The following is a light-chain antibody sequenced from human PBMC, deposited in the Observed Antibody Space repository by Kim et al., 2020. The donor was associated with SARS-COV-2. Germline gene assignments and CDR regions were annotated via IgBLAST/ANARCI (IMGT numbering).Light chain of an antibody. CDR1: NIGGKS. J-gene: IGLJ1*01. CDR2: YDS. Sequence: SYELTQSPSVSVAPGKAARITCGGNNIGGKSVHWYQQKAGQAPVLVISYDSDRPSGIPERFSGSNSGNTATLTISKVEAGDEADYYCQVWDSSSDHYVFGTGTQLTVL. V-gene: IGLV3-21*04. CDR3: QVWDSSSDHYV.